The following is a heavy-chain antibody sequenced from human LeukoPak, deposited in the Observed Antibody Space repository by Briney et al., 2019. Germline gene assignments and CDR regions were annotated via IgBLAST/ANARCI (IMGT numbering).Heavy chain of an antibody. CDR2: FDPSDSYT. V-gene: IGHV5-10-1*01. D-gene: IGHD3-22*01. Sequence: GESLKISCQGSGFSLTTYWISWVRQMPGKGLEWMGRFDPSDSYTNYSPSFKSRIAISVDTSKNQCSLKLISVTAADTAVYYCAYGWSSGYYYSWGQGTLVTVSS. CDR1: GFSLTTYW. J-gene: IGHJ4*02. CDR3: AYGWSSGYYYS.